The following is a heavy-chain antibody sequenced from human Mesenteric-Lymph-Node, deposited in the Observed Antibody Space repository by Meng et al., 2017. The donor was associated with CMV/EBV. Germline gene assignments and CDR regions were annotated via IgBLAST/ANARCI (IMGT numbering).Heavy chain of an antibody. CDR1: GFTFDDYG. CDR3: ARGGLSSYYYGMDV. V-gene: IGHV3-20*04. D-gene: IGHD3-16*02. J-gene: IGHJ6*02. CDR2: INWNGGST. Sequence: GGSLRLSCAASGFTFDDYGMSWVRQAPGKGLEWVSGINWNGGSTGYADSVKGRFTISRDNAKNSLYLQMNSLRAEDTALYYCARGGLSSYYYGMDVWGQGTTVTVSS.